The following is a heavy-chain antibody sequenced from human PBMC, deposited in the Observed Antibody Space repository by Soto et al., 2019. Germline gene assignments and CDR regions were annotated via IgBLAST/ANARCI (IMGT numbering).Heavy chain of an antibody. D-gene: IGHD2-2*01. CDR1: GYTFTGYY. CDR2: INPNSGDT. Sequence: ASVKVSCKTSGYTFTGYYMHWVRQAPGQGLEWMGWINPNSGDTNYAPRFQGRVTMTRETSFTTVYMDLTSLRSDDTAVYYCARRGDRTSGYFDYWGQGALVTVSS. V-gene: IGHV1-2*02. J-gene: IGHJ4*02. CDR3: ARRGDRTSGYFDY.